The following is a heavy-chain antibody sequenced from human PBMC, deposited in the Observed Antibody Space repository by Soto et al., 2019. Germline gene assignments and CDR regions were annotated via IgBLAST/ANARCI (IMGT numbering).Heavy chain of an antibody. V-gene: IGHV1-8*02. CDR1: GYTFTSYG. D-gene: IGHD3-3*01. Sequence: GASVKVSCKASGYTFTSYGINWVRQATGQGLEWMGWMNPNSGNTGYAQKFQGRVTMTRNTSISTAYMELSSLRSEDTAVYYCASGSGGYDFWRYYYGMDVWGQGTTVTVSS. CDR3: ASGSGGYDFWRYYYGMDV. CDR2: MNPNSGNT. J-gene: IGHJ6*02.